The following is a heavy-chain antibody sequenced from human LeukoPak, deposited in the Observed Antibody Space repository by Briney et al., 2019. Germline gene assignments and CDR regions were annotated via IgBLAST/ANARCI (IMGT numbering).Heavy chain of an antibody. D-gene: IGHD2/OR15-2a*01. CDR1: GFTFDDYA. CDR2: ISWNSGAI. CDR3: AKDFQSSPLAFEY. J-gene: IGHJ4*02. V-gene: IGHV3-9*01. Sequence: GRSLRLSCLTSGFTFDDYAMHWVRQAPGKGLEWVSGISWNSGAIGYADSVKGRFTVSRDNAKNSLYLQMNSLRPEETALYYCAKDFQSSPLAFEYWGQGTLVTVSS.